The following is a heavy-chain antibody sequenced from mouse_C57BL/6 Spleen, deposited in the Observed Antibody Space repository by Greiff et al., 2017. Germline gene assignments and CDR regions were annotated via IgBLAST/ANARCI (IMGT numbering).Heavy chain of an antibody. CDR3: ARRNWDEGYFDY. Sequence: EVKLEESGGGLVQPGGSLKLSCAASGFTFSDYYMYWVRQTPEKRLEWVAYISNGGGSTYYPHTVKGRFTISRDNAKNTLYLQMSRLKSEDTAMYYCARRNWDEGYFDYWGEGATLTVSS. CDR1: GFTFSDYY. CDR2: ISNGGGST. D-gene: IGHD4-1*01. J-gene: IGHJ2*01. V-gene: IGHV5-12*01.